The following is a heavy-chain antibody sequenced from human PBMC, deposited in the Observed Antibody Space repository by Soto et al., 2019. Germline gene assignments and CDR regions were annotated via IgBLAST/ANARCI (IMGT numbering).Heavy chain of an antibody. CDR3: AREKNDYDFWSGYYMPSYYYYYGMDV. J-gene: IGHJ6*02. D-gene: IGHD3-3*01. CDR2: INPSGGST. V-gene: IGHV1-46*01. Sequence: ASVKVSCKASGYTFTSYYMHWVRQAPGQGLEWMGIINPSGGSTSYAQKFQGRVTMTRDTSTSTVYMELSSLRSEDTAVYYCAREKNDYDFWSGYYMPSYYYYYGMDVWGQGTTVTVSS. CDR1: GYTFTSYY.